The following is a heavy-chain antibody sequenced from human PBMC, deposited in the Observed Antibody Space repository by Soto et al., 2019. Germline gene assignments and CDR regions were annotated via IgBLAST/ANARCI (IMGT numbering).Heavy chain of an antibody. CDR2: ISAYNRDT. CDR3: ARESRQWLAYDL. J-gene: IGHJ5*02. V-gene: IGHV1-18*01. D-gene: IGHD6-19*01. Sequence: QIPLVQSGAEVKNPGASVKVSCKASGFTFTSYGFNWVRQAPGQGLEWMGWISAYNRDTNYEDKFKGRVTLTTDPSTSTVYMDLRSLRSDDTAIYYCARESRQWLAYDLWGQGTLVTVSS. CDR1: GFTFTSYG.